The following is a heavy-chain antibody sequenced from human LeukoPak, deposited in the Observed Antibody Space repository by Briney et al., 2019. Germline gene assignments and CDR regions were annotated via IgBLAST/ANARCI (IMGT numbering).Heavy chain of an antibody. CDR1: GGSFSDYY. Sequence: SETLALTCVVYGGSFSDYYWTWVRQPPGKGLEWIGEINHSGATNYNPSLKSRVTISIHTSNNQFPLKLNSVTAADTAVYYCARGEGTLAGRRWPYSFYYYVDVWGKGTTVTVSS. CDR3: ARGEGTLAGRRWPYSFYYYVDV. J-gene: IGHJ6*03. V-gene: IGHV4-34*01. CDR2: INHSGAT. D-gene: IGHD6-19*01.